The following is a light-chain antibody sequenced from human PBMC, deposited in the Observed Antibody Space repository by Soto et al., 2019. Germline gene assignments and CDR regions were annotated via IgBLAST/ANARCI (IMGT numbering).Light chain of an antibody. CDR1: SSDVGGYNY. CDR3: NSYTSKSTGV. Sequence: QSALTQPASVSGSPGQSITISCTGTSSDVGGYNYVSWYQHHPGKAPKLIIYEVSNRPSGVSNRFSGSKSGNTASLTISGLQAEDEADYYCNSYTSKSTGVFGTGTKVTV. J-gene: IGLJ1*01. CDR2: EVS. V-gene: IGLV2-14*01.